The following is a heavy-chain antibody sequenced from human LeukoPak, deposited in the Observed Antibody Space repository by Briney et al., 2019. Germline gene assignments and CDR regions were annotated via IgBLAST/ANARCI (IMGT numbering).Heavy chain of an antibody. CDR2: INPSNGGT. V-gene: IGHV1-2*02. D-gene: IGHD1-1*01. Sequence: GASVKVSCKESGYTFIGYYIHWLRQAPGQGLEWMGWINPSNGGTNYAQRFQGRVAMTRDTSISTAYMEMSRLTFDDTAVYYCASVPTLGTTHPYFDYWGQGTLVTVSS. J-gene: IGHJ4*02. CDR1: GYTFIGYY. CDR3: ASVPTLGTTHPYFDY.